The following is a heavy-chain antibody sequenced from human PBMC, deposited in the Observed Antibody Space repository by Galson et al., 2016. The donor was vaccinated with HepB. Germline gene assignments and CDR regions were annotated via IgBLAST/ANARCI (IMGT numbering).Heavy chain of an antibody. J-gene: IGHJ4*02. CDR1: GFTFSDWD. CDR3: ARGGSRPIDY. D-gene: IGHD1-26*01. V-gene: IGHV3-30-3*01. CDR2: ISKTGDTT. Sequence: LRLSCAASGFTFSDWDFHWVRQAPGKGLDWVAVISKTGDTTFYGDSVKGRFTISRDNAKNTLYLQMNSLRAEDTAVYYCARGGSRPIDYWGQGTLVTVSS.